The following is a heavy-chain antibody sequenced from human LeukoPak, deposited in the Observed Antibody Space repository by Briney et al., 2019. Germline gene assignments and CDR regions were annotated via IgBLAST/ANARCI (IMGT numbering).Heavy chain of an antibody. V-gene: IGHV3-11*01. CDR2: ISSSGSTI. CDR1: GFTFSDYY. CDR3: ARRASPIFGVVIYDY. Sequence: PGGSLRLSCAASGFTFSDYYMSWLRQAPGKGLEWVSYISSSGSTIYYADSVKGRFTISRDSAKNSLYLQMDSLRAEDTAVYYCARRASPIFGVVIYDYWGQGTLVTVSS. J-gene: IGHJ4*02. D-gene: IGHD3-3*01.